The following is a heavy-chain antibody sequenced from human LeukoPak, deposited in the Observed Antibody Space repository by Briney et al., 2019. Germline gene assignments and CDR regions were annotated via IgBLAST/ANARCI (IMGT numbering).Heavy chain of an antibody. CDR2: INPNSGGT. CDR1: GYTFTGYY. J-gene: IGHJ4*02. CDR3: TRETSSRYFDY. V-gene: IGHV1-2*02. Sequence: ASVKVSYKASGYTFTGYYMHWVRQAPGRGLEWMGWINPNSGGTNYAQKFQGRVTMTRDTSISTAYMELSRLRSDDTAVYYCTRETSSRYFDYWGQGTLVTASS.